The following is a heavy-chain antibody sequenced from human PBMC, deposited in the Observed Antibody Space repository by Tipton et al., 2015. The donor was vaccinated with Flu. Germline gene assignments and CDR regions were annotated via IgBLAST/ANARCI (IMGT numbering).Heavy chain of an antibody. V-gene: IGHV3-66*02. CDR1: GFTVSSNY. D-gene: IGHD3-22*01. CDR2: IYSGGST. CDR3: ARVRDYYDSSGYTYYFDY. Sequence: LRLSCAASGFTVSSNYMSWVRQAPGKGLEWVSVIYSGGSTYYADSVKGRFTISRDNSKNTLYLQMNSLRAEDTAVYYCARVRDYYDSSGYTYYFDYWGQGTLVTVSS. J-gene: IGHJ4*02.